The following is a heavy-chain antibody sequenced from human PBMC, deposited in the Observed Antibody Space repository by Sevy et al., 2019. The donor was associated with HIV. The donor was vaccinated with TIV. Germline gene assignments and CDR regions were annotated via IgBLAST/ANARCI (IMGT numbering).Heavy chain of an antibody. D-gene: IGHD1-26*01. J-gene: IGHJ4*02. CDR3: ATDFGSSGSYSLDY. CDR1: GYTLTELS. Sequence: ASVKVSCKVSGYTLTELSMHWVRQAPGKGLEWMGGFDPEDGETIYAQKFQGRVTMTEDTSTDTAYMELSSLRSEDTAVYYCATDFGSSGSYSLDYWGQGTLVTVSS. V-gene: IGHV1-24*01. CDR2: FDPEDGET.